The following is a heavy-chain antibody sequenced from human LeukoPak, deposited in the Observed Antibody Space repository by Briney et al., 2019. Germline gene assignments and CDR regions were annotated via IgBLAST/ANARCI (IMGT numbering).Heavy chain of an antibody. CDR3: ARGEYEDIVVVPAAPFDY. D-gene: IGHD2-2*01. Sequence: PSETPSLTCAVYGGSFSGYYWSRIRQPPGKGLEWIGEINHSGSTNYNPSLKSRVTISVDTSKNQFSLKLSSVTAADTAVYYCARGEYEDIVVVPAAPFDYWGQGTLVTVSS. CDR2: INHSGST. J-gene: IGHJ4*02. V-gene: IGHV4-34*01. CDR1: GGSFSGYY.